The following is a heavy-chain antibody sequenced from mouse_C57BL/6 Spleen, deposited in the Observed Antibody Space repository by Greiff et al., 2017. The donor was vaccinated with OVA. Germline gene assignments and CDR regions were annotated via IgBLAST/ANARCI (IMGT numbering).Heavy chain of an antibody. V-gene: IGHV1-59*01. CDR2: IDPSDSYT. Sequence: QVQLQQPGAELVRPGTSVKLSCKASGYTFTSYWMHWVKQRPGQGLEWIGVIDPSDSYTNYNQKFKGKATLTVDTSSSTAYMQVSSLTSEDSAVYYYSREGALITTVEEYYFDYWGQGTTLTVSS. CDR3: SREGALITTVEEYYFDY. J-gene: IGHJ2*01. CDR1: GYTFTSYW. D-gene: IGHD1-1*01.